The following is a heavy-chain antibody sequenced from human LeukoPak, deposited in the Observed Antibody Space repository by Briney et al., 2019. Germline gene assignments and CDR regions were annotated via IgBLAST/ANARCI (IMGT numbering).Heavy chain of an antibody. CDR3: AKKYSTGLDP. Sequence: ETLSLTCAVSGGSVNSGTHSWSWVRQAPGKGLEWVSDINGSGGSTYYADSVKGRFTISRDNSKNTLYLQMNSLRAEDTAVYYCAKKYSTGLDPWGQGTLVTVSS. CDR1: GGSVNSGTHS. CDR2: INGSGGST. J-gene: IGHJ5*02. D-gene: IGHD1-26*01. V-gene: IGHV3-23*01.